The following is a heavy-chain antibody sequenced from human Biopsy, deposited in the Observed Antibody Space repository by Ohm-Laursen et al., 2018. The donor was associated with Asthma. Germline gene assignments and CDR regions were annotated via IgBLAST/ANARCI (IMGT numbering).Heavy chain of an antibody. V-gene: IGHV3-30*18. CDR3: AKDVFPGWELRRGPDY. Sequence: SLRLSCAASGFAVSRDHMFWVRQAPGKGLEWLAIISFDGSNQYYADSVKGRFTISRDNSRNTLHLQMNSLRAEDTAVYYCAKDVFPGWELRRGPDYWGQGTLVTVSS. J-gene: IGHJ4*02. CDR1: GFAVSRDH. CDR2: ISFDGSNQ. D-gene: IGHD1-26*01.